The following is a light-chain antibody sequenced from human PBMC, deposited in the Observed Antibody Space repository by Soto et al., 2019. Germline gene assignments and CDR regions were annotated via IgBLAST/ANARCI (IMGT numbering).Light chain of an antibody. CDR1: SSNIGAGYD. CDR2: DNN. Sequence: VLTQPPSVSGAPGQRVTISCTGSSSNIGAGYDVHWYQQLPGTAPKVLIYDNNNRPSGVPDRISGSKSGTSASLAITGLQAEDEADYYCQSYDSSLSGSYVFGTGTKVTVL. CDR3: QSYDSSLSGSYV. J-gene: IGLJ1*01. V-gene: IGLV1-40*01.